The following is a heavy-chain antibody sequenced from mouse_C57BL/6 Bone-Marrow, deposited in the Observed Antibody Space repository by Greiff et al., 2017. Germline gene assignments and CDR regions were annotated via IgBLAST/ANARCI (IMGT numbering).Heavy chain of an antibody. J-gene: IGHJ3*01. D-gene: IGHD2-1*01. CDR1: GFNIKNTY. V-gene: IGHV14-3*01. CDR2: IDPANGNT. CDR3: AREGSMVKEGFAY. Sequence: EVKLVESVAELVRPGASVKLSCTASGFNIKNTYMHWVKQRPEQGLEWIGRIDPANGNTQYAPKFQGKATITADTSSNTAYLQLSSLTSEDTAIDYCAREGSMVKEGFAYWGQGTLVTVSA.